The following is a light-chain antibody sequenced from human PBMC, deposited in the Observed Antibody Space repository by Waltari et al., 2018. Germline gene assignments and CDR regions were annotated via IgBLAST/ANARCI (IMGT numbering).Light chain of an antibody. Sequence: EIVLTQSPGTLSLSPGERATISCRASQSVSNNFLAWYQQKPGQAPRLLIYRTSSRATGIPDRFSGSGSGTDFTLTITRLEPEDFAVYYCQQFGTSPPSWTFGQGTKVEIK. J-gene: IGKJ1*01. CDR2: RTS. V-gene: IGKV3-20*01. CDR1: QSVSNNF. CDR3: QQFGTSPPSWT.